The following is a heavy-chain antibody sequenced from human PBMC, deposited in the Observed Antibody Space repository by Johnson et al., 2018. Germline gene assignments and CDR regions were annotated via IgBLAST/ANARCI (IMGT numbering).Heavy chain of an antibody. Sequence: VQLVQSGGGVVQPGGPRRLSCAASGFTFSLHGMSWVRQAPGKGLEGVANINQEGREKDYVDSVTGRITNSRDNAKNSLFLQMNSLRAEDTAVYYCARRSDGSGYQYRPGAFDAWGQGTML. J-gene: IGHJ3*01. CDR3: ARRSDGSGYQYRPGAFDA. CDR1: GFTFSLHG. CDR2: INQEGREK. V-gene: IGHV3-7*01. D-gene: IGHD3-22*01.